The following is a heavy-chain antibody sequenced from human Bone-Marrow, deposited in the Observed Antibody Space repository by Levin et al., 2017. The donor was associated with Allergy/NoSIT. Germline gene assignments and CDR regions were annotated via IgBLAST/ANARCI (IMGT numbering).Heavy chain of an antibody. CDR2: ISGSGGST. Sequence: GESLKISCAASGFTFSSYAMSWVRQAPGKGLEWVSAISGSGGSTYYADSVKGRFTISRDNSKNTLYLQMNSLRAEDTAVYYCATSKVVVAATPDGWGQGTLVTVSS. CDR3: ATSKVVVAATPDG. J-gene: IGHJ4*02. D-gene: IGHD2-15*01. CDR1: GFTFSSYA. V-gene: IGHV3-23*01.